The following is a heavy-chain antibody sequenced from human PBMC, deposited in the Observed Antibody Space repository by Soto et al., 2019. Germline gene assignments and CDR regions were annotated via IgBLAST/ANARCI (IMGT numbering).Heavy chain of an antibody. Sequence: QVQLVESGGGVVQPGRSLRLSCAASGFTFSSYGMHWVRQAPGKGLEWVAVISYDGSNKYYADSVKGRFTISRDNSKNTLYLQMNRLRAEDTAVYYCAKEPRWDYYGMDVWGQGTTVTVSS. CDR3: AKEPRWDYYGMDV. V-gene: IGHV3-30*18. CDR2: ISYDGSNK. J-gene: IGHJ6*02. D-gene: IGHD1-26*01. CDR1: GFTFSSYG.